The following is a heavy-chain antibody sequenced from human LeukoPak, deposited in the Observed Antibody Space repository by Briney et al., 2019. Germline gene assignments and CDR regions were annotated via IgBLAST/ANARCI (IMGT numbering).Heavy chain of an antibody. CDR2: IYDSGTT. J-gene: IGHJ4*02. CDR3: ARLTSGWYLDY. V-gene: IGHV4-59*08. CDR1: GGSISSYY. D-gene: IGHD6-19*01. Sequence: SETLSLTCTVSGGSISSYYWSWIRQPPGKGLEWIGYIYDSGTTNYSPSLKSRVTISVDTSKNQISLKLSSVTAADTAVYYCARLTSGWYLDYWGQGALVTVSS.